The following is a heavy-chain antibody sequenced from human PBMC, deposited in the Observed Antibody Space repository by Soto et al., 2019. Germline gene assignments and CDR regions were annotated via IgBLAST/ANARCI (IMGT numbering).Heavy chain of an antibody. Sequence: EVRLLGSGGGLVQPGGSLRLSCAASGFTFSSYAMSWVRQAPGKGLEWVSGIWGSGDTIHYSDSVKGRFTISRDNSKNTLYLQMNSLRAEDTAIYYCAKSGPHPALTNYFDYWGQGTLVTVSS. D-gene: IGHD2-8*01. CDR1: GFTFSSYA. V-gene: IGHV3-23*01. CDR2: IWGSGDTI. CDR3: AKSGPHPALTNYFDY. J-gene: IGHJ4*02.